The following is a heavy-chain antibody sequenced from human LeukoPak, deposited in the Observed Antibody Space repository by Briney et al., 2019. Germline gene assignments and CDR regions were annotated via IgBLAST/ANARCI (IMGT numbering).Heavy chain of an antibody. CDR1: GFTFSSYA. V-gene: IGHV3-23*01. J-gene: IGHJ4*02. D-gene: IGHD2-8*01. CDR2: ISNSGGDT. Sequence: PGGSLRLSCAASGFTFSSYAMSWVRQTPGKGLEWGSAISNSGGDTYYADSVKGRFTISRDNSKNTLYLQMNSLRAEDTAVYYCAKGALMVYSNAYFDYWGQGTLVTVSS. CDR3: AKGALMVYSNAYFDY.